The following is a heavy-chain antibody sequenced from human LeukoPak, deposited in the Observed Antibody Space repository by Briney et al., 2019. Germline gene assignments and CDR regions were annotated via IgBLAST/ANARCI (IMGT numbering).Heavy chain of an antibody. CDR2: ISSSSSYI. J-gene: IGHJ6*04. D-gene: IGHD4-17*01. V-gene: IGHV3-21*01. CDR1: GFTFSSYS. CDR3: ARDLGYGDPYYYYYGMDV. Sequence: PGRSLRLSCAASGFTFSSYSMNWVRQAPGKGLEWVSSISSSSSYIYHADSVKGRFTISRDNAKSSLYLQMNSLRAEDTAVYYCARDLGYGDPYYYYYGMDVWGKGTTVTVSS.